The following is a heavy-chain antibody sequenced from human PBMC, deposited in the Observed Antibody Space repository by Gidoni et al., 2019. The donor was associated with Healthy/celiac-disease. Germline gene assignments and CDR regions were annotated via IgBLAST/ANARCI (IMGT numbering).Heavy chain of an antibody. CDR1: GGSISISNW. D-gene: IGHD3-10*01. Sequence: QVQLQESGPGLVKPSGTLSLTCAVSGGSISISNWWSWVRQPPGKGLEWIGEIYHSGSTNYNPSLKSRVTISVDKSKNQFSLKLSSVTAADTAVYYCARDASVYYYGSGRADYFDYWGQGTLVTVSS. CDR3: ARDASVYYYGSGRADYFDY. V-gene: IGHV4-4*02. J-gene: IGHJ4*02. CDR2: IYHSGST.